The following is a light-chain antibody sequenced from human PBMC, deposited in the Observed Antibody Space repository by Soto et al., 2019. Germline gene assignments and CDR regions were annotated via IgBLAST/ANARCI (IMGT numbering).Light chain of an antibody. CDR2: RNN. Sequence: QSVLTQPPSASGTPGQRVTISCSGSSSNIGTNYVYWYQHLPGAAPKLLISRNNQRPSGVPDRFSGSKSGTSASLAISGLRSEDEADYYCATRDDSQSGHWLFGRGTKVTVL. CDR3: ATRDDSQSGHWL. V-gene: IGLV1-47*01. CDR1: SSNIGTNY. J-gene: IGLJ3*02.